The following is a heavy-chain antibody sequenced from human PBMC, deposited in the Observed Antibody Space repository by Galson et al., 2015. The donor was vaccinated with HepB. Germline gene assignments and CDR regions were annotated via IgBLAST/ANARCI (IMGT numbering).Heavy chain of an antibody. D-gene: IGHD7-27*01. CDR2: ICSDSSYI. J-gene: IGHJ4*02. CDR1: GFSFNDYN. V-gene: IGHV3-21*01. CDR3: ARDPPLGAPFDY. Sequence: SLRLSCAASGFSFNDYNMIWVRQAPGKGLEWVSSICSDSSYIYYADSVRGRFTISRDNAKKSLYLQMNSLRVEDTATYYCARDPPLGAPFDYWGQGTLVTVSS.